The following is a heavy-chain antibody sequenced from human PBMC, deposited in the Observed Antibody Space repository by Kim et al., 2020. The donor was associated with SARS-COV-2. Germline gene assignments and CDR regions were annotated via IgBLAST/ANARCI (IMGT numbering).Heavy chain of an antibody. V-gene: IGHV4-31*02. Sequence: YTPSLKSRVTISVDTSKNQFSLKLSSVTAADTAVYYCARVAARKNNYFDYWGQGTLVTVSS. D-gene: IGHD6-6*01. CDR3: ARVAARKNNYFDY. J-gene: IGHJ4*02.